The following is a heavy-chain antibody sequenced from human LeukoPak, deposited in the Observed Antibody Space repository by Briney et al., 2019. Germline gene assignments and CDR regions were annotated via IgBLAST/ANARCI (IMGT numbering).Heavy chain of an antibody. CDR1: GGSISSYY. Sequence: SETLSLTCTVSGGSISSYYWSWIRQPPGKGLEWIGYIYYSGSTNYNPSLKSRVTISVDTSKNQFSLKLSSVTAADTAVYYCAREINGYCSSTSCYPIPGVYFDYWGQGTLVTVSS. CDR2: IYYSGST. J-gene: IGHJ4*02. CDR3: AREINGYCSSTSCYPIPGVYFDY. D-gene: IGHD2-2*03. V-gene: IGHV4-59*01.